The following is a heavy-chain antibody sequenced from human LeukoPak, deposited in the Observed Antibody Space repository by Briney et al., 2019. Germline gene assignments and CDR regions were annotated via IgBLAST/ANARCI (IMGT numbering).Heavy chain of an antibody. V-gene: IGHV5-51*01. D-gene: IGHD4/OR15-4a*01. CDR2: IYAGDFDT. CDR3: ARHRSMVSLDY. Sequence: GESLKISCKGSGYSFSTHWIGWVRQMPGKGLEWLGIIYAGDFDTRYSPSFQGQVTISTDKSISTAYLQWSSLKASDSAMYYCARHRSMVSLDYWGQGTPVTVSS. J-gene: IGHJ4*02. CDR1: GYSFSTHW.